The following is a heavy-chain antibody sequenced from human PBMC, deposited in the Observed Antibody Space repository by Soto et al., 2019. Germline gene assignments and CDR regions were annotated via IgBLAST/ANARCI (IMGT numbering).Heavy chain of an antibody. J-gene: IGHJ4*02. CDR3: ARAGTVTTVDSLGY. CDR1: GYTVTSYD. V-gene: IGHV1-8*01. Sequence: ASVKVSCKASGYTVTSYDINWVRQATGQGLEWMGWRNPNSGNTGYAQKFQGRVTMTRNTSISTAYMELSSLRSDDTAVYYCARAGTVTTVDSLGYWGQGTLVTVSS. CDR2: RNPNSGNT. D-gene: IGHD4-17*01.